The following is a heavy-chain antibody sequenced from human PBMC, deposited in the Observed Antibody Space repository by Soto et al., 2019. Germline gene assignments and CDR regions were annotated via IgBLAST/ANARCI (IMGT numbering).Heavy chain of an antibody. D-gene: IGHD3-22*01. Sequence: SETLSLTCSVSGGSISSGDYYWSWIRQPPGKGLEWIGYIYYSGSTYYNPSLKSRVTISVDTSKNQFSLKLSSVTAADTAVYYCARVNYYDSSGSDYWGQGTLVTVSS. CDR2: IYYSGST. J-gene: IGHJ4*02. CDR1: GGSISSGDYY. CDR3: ARVNYYDSSGSDY. V-gene: IGHV4-30-4*01.